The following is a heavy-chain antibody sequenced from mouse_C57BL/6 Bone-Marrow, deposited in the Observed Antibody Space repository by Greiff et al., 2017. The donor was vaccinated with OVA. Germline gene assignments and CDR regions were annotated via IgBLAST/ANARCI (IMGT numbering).Heavy chain of an antibody. CDR3: ARTDYYPRGFDV. V-gene: IGHV1-64*01. CDR1: GYTFTSYW. Sequence: QVQLQQPGAELVKPGASVKLSCKASGYTFTSYWMHWVKQRPGQGLEWIGMIHPNSGSTNYNEKFKSKATLTVDKSSSTAYMQLSSLTSEDSAVYYCARTDYYPRGFDVWGTGTTVTVSS. CDR2: IHPNSGST. D-gene: IGHD1-1*01. J-gene: IGHJ1*03.